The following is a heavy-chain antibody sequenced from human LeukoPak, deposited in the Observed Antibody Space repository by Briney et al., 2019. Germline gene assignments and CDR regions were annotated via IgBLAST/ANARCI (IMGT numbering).Heavy chain of an antibody. CDR1: GGSFSGYY. V-gene: IGHV4-34*01. CDR2: INHSGST. J-gene: IGHJ3*02. Sequence: SETLSLTCAVYGGSFSGYYWSWIRQPPGKGLEWIGEINHSGSTNYNPSLKSRVTISVDTSKNQFSLKLSPVTAADTAVYYCARDSHYDSSGDDAFDIWGQGTMVTVSS. D-gene: IGHD3-22*01. CDR3: ARDSHYDSSGDDAFDI.